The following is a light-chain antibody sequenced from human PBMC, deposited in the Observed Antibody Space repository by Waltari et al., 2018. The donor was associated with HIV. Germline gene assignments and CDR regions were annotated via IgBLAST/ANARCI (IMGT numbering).Light chain of an antibody. CDR2: DAS. V-gene: IGKV1-39*01. CDR1: QTVTNK. J-gene: IGKJ3*01. CDR3: QQSFSSPLT. Sequence: DIQMTQSPSSLSASVGDSVTITCRASQTVTNKVNWYQQKPGKAPKVLIYDASTLQSGVPSRFSGGGSWTDFTLTITSLQLDDFATYFCQQSFSSPLTFGPGTKVDI.